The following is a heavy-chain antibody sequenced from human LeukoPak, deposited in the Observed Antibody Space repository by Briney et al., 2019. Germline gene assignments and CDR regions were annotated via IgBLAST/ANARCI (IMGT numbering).Heavy chain of an antibody. D-gene: IGHD3-22*01. CDR1: GGTFSSYA. CDR3: ARGRDYYDSSGYGAFDI. V-gene: IGHV1-69*13. Sequence: ASVKVSCKASGGTFSSYAISWVRQAPGQGLEWKGGIIPIFGTANYAQKFQGRVTITADESTSTVYMELSSLRSEDTAVYYCARGRDYYDSSGYGAFDIWGQGTMVTVSS. CDR2: IIPIFGTA. J-gene: IGHJ3*02.